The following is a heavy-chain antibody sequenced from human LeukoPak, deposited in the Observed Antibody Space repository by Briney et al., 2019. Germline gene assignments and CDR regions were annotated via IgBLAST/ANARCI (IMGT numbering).Heavy chain of an antibody. CDR2: ISGSGGST. V-gene: IGHV3-23*01. CDR1: GFTFSSYA. CDR3: AKRSVEWLLYFDY. J-gene: IGHJ4*02. Sequence: GGSLRLSCAASGFTFSSYAMSWVRQAPGKGLEWVSAISGSGGSTYYADFVKGRFTISRDNSKNTLYLQMNSLRAEDTAVYYCAKRSVEWLLYFDYWGQGTLVTVSS. D-gene: IGHD3-3*01.